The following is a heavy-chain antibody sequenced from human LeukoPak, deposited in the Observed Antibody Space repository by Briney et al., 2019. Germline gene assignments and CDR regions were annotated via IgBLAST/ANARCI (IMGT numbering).Heavy chain of an antibody. CDR2: INPNSSAT. D-gene: IGHD1/OR15-1a*01. CDR3: ARVEQTKLFDY. J-gene: IGHJ4*02. CDR1: GYTFTGHD. V-gene: IGHV1-2*02. Sequence: WASVTVSCKASGYTFTGHDMHWVRQAPGQGLEWMGWINPNSSATIFAQKFQGRVTMTRDTSISTAFMELSRLRSDDTAVYYCARVEQTKLFDYWGQGTLVTVSS.